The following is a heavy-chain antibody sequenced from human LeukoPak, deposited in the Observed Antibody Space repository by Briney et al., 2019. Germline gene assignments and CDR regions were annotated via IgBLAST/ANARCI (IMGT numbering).Heavy chain of an antibody. J-gene: IGHJ4*02. CDR1: GGSISSSTYY. CDR3: ARHLTSEYSSGWYYVDY. V-gene: IGHV4-39*01. CDR2: IYHSGRT. D-gene: IGHD6-19*01. Sequence: SETLSLTCTVSGGSISSSTYYWGWIRQPPGKGLEWIGNIYHSGRTHYNPSLKSRVTIFVDTSKNQFSLKLSSVTATDRAVYYCARHLTSEYSSGWYYVDYWGQGTLDTVSS.